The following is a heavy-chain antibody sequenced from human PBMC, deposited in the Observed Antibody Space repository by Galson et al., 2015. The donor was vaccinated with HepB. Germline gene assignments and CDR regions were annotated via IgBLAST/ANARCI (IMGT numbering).Heavy chain of an antibody. J-gene: IGHJ4*02. V-gene: IGHV3-66*03. D-gene: IGHD3-9*01. Sequence: SLRLSCAASGFTVSSNYISWVRQAPGKGLEWVPVIYSSGATYYADSVKGRFTISRDNFKNTLYLQMNSLRVEDTAVYYCARDLTGASFDYWGQGTLVTVSS. CDR3: ARDLTGASFDY. CDR2: IYSSGAT. CDR1: GFTVSSNY.